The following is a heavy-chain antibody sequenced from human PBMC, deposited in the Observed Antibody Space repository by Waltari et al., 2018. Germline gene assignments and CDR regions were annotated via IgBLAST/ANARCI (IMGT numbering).Heavy chain of an antibody. Sequence: QVQLQESGPGLVKPSETLSLTCTVSGGSISSHYWSWIRQPPGKGQEWIGYIYYSGSTNYNPSLKSRVTISVDTSKNQFSLKLSSVTAADTAVYYCARVKGYSSGWLSDYYYYMDVWGKGTTVTVSS. J-gene: IGHJ6*03. CDR1: GGSISSHY. V-gene: IGHV4-59*11. CDR2: IYYSGST. D-gene: IGHD6-19*01. CDR3: ARVKGYSSGWLSDYYYYMDV.